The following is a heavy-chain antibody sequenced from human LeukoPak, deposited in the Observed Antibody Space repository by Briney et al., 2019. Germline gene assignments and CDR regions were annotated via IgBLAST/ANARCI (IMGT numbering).Heavy chain of an antibody. CDR2: IIPIFGTA. Sequence: ASVKVSCKASGGTFSSYAISWVRQAPGQGLEWMGGIIPIFGTANYAQKFQGRVTITTDESTSTAYMELSSLRSEDTAVYYCARRPIGADFWSGYFDYWGQGTLVTVSS. D-gene: IGHD3-3*01. CDR1: GGTFSSYA. V-gene: IGHV1-69*05. CDR3: ARRPIGADFWSGYFDY. J-gene: IGHJ4*02.